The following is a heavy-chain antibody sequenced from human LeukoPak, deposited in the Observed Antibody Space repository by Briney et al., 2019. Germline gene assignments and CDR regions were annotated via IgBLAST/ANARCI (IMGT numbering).Heavy chain of an antibody. CDR3: ARGAYGDYSEYFQH. CDR1: GFTFSSYA. J-gene: IGHJ1*01. D-gene: IGHD4-17*01. V-gene: IGHV3-30-3*01. CDR2: ISYDGSNK. Sequence: PGGSLRLSCAASGFTFSSYAMHWVRQAPGKGLEWVAVISYDGSNKYYADSVKGRFTTSRDNSKNTLYLQMNSLRAEDTAVYYCARGAYGDYSEYFQHWGQGTLVTVSS.